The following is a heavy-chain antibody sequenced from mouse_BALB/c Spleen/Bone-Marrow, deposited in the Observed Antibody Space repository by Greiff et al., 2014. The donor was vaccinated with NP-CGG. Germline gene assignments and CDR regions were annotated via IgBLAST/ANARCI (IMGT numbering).Heavy chain of an antibody. V-gene: IGHV14-3*02. J-gene: IGHJ3*01. D-gene: IGHD2-10*01. CDR1: GFNIKDTY. Sequence: EVNLVESGAELVKPGASVKLSCTASGFNIKDTYMHWVKQRPEQGLEWIGRIDPANGNTIYDPRFQGKATITADTSSNTAYLHLSSLTSEDTAVYYCAGSGPYYGNTWFAYWGQGTLVTV. CDR2: IDPANGNT. CDR3: AGSGPYYGNTWFAY.